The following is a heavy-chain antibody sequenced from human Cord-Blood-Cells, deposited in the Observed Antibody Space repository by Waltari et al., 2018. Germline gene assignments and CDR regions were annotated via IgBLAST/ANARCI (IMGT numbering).Heavy chain of an antibody. V-gene: IGHV4-31*03. D-gene: IGHD5-18*01. Sequence: QVQLQESGTVLVTPYPTLALPCTVSVGHLSRGGYHRSWIRLHPGRGLEWIGYIYYSGSTYYNPSLKSRVTISVDASKNQFSLKLSSVTAADTAVYYCARTSGYSYGYAYYYYGMDVWGQGTTVTVSS. CDR3: ARTSGYSYGYAYYYYGMDV. CDR1: VGHLSRGGYH. J-gene: IGHJ6*02. CDR2: IYYSGST.